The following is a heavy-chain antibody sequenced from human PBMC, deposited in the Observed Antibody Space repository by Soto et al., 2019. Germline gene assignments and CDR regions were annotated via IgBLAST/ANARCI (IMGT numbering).Heavy chain of an antibody. CDR2: VSGSGGYT. V-gene: IGHV3-23*01. CDR3: AKVSSTWYRDPFDY. J-gene: IGHJ4*02. CDR1: GFTLSSYA. Sequence: PGGSLRLSCAPSGFTLSSYAMSWVRQAPGKGLEWVSAVSGSGGYTYFADSVKGRFTISRDNSKNTLYLQMNSLRAEDTALYFCAKVSSTWYRDPFDYWGQGNLVTDSS. D-gene: IGHD6-13*01.